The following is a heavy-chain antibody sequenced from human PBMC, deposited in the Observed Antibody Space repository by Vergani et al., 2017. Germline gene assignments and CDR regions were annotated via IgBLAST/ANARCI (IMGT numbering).Heavy chain of an antibody. CDR3: ARDRDGDSWD. Sequence: QVQLVESGGGVVQPGRSLRLSCAASGFTFSSYGMHWVRQGPGKGLEWVAVIWYDGSNKDYADSVKGRFTISRDNSKNTLYLQMNSLRVEDTAVYYCARDRDGDSWDWGQGTLVTVSS. J-gene: IGHJ4*02. V-gene: IGHV3-33*01. CDR2: IWYDGSNK. D-gene: IGHD4-17*01. CDR1: GFTFSSYG.